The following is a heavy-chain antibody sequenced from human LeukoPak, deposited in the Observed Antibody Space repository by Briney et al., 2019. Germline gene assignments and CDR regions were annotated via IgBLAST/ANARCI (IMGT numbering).Heavy chain of an antibody. CDR3: ARDYHKYCSGGSCHAN. V-gene: IGHV1-69*01. CDR1: GGTFSSYA. J-gene: IGHJ4*02. CDR2: IIPIFGTA. Sequence: SVNVSCKASGGTFSSYAISWVRQAPGQGLEWMGGIIPIFGTANYAQKFQGRVTITADESTSTAYMELSSLRSEDTAVYYCARDYHKYCSGGSCHANWGQGTLVTVSS. D-gene: IGHD2-15*01.